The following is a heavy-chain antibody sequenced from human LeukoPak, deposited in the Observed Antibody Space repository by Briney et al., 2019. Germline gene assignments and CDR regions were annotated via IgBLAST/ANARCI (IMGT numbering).Heavy chain of an antibody. CDR3: TSGAMLVS. D-gene: IGHD3-22*01. CDR2: VKRKSDGGTT. V-gene: IGHV3-15*01. Sequence: GGSLRLSCVASGFTFTNAWMSWVRQAPGKGLEWVGRVKRKSDGGTTDYAAPVKGRFTISRDDSKNTLYLQMNSLKTEDTAVYYCTSGAMLVSWGQGTLVTVSS. CDR1: GFTFTNAW. J-gene: IGHJ5*02.